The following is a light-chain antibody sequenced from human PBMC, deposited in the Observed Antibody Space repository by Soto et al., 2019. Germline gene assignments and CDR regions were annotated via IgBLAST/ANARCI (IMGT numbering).Light chain of an antibody. CDR3: HQRSDWLIT. J-gene: IGKJ5*01. V-gene: IGKV3-11*01. Sequence: EIVLTQSPATLSLSPGERATLFCRASQTVSSYLVWYQQKPGQAPRLLIYDASNRATGVPARFSGSGSVTDFTLHISSLEPEDFAVYYCHQRSDWLITFGQGTRLESK. CDR2: DAS. CDR1: QTVSSY.